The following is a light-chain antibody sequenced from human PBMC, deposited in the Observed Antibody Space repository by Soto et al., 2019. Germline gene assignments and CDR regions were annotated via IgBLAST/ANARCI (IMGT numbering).Light chain of an antibody. J-gene: IGKJ2*01. CDR2: AAS. CDR3: QLYGGSHMFS. V-gene: IGKV3-20*01. CDR1: QSISSSY. Sequence: EIVLTQSPGTLSLSPGEGAALSCRTSQSISSSYLAWYQQKPGQAPRLLIYAASSRATGIPHRFSGSRAGTDFTLTISRLEPEDFAVYYCQLYGGSHMFSFGQGTKLEIK.